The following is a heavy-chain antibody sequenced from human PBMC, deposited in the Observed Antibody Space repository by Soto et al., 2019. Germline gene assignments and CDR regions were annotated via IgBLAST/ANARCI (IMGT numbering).Heavy chain of an antibody. J-gene: IGHJ4*02. Sequence: PRLSCAASGFTFSSYWMSWVRQAPGKGPEWVANIKQAGSEKYYVDSVKGRLNISRDSAKKSLYLQMNSLRAEDMVVYYCVRVRTNMIQVVITDWVQGTLLTVS. V-gene: IGHV3-7*03. CDR1: GFTFSSYW. CDR3: VRVRTNMIQVVITD. D-gene: IGHD3-22*01. CDR2: IKQAGSEK.